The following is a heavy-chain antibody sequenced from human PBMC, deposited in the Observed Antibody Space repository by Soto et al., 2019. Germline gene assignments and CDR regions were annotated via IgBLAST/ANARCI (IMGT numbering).Heavy chain of an antibody. V-gene: IGHV1-18*01. Sequence: QVQLVQSASEVMKPGASVKVSCKASGYTFIRYGITWVRQAPGQRLEWMGWISPYNDQTNYEQKLQGRVTMTADTSTXTXYXXLRSLKSDDTAVYYCARGGYYDNVWGKLSHYGLDVWGQGTSVTVSS. CDR2: ISPYNDQT. CDR3: ARGGYYDNVWGKLSHYGLDV. CDR1: GYTFIRYG. J-gene: IGHJ6*02. D-gene: IGHD3-16*01.